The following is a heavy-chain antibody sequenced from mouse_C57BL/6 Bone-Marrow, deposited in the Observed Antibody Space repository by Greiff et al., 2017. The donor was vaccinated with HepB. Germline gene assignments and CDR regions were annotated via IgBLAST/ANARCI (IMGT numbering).Heavy chain of an antibody. CDR1: GFTFSNYW. D-gene: IGHD1-1*01. Sequence: EVQLQESGGGLVQPGGSMKLSCVASGFTFSNYWMNWVRKSPEKGLEWVAQIRLKSDNYATHYAESVKGRFTISRDDSKSSVYLQMNNLRAEDTGIYYCTPYYYGSIAYWGQGTLVTVSA. CDR3: TPYYYGSIAY. J-gene: IGHJ3*01. V-gene: IGHV6-3*01. CDR2: IRLKSDNYAT.